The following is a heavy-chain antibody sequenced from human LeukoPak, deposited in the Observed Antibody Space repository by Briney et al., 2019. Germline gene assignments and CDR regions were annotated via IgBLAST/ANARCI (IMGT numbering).Heavy chain of an antibody. V-gene: IGHV3-7*01. CDR3: ARDTDYYGSGTLGYLDY. Sequence: GGSLRLSCAASGFTFSSYWMSWVRQAPGKGLEWVANIKQDGSEKYYVDSVKGRFTISRDNAKNSLYLQMNSLRAEDTAVYYCARDTDYYGSGTLGYLDYWGQGTLVTVSS. CDR1: GFTFSSYW. CDR2: IKQDGSEK. D-gene: IGHD3-10*01. J-gene: IGHJ4*02.